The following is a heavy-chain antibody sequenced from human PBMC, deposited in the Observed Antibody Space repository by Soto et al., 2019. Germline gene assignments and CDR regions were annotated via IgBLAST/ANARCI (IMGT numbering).Heavy chain of an antibody. J-gene: IGHJ4*02. D-gene: IGHD3-3*01. Sequence: GGSLRLSCAASGFTFSGYWMHWVRQVPGKGLIWVARSNSDGSGISYADSVRGRFIISRDNVKNILFLEMNSLRADDSAVYYCAIDRPEPHYDYHTIFPHWGQGTLVTVSS. CDR2: SNSDGSGI. CDR1: GFTFSGYW. V-gene: IGHV3-74*01. CDR3: AIDRPEPHYDYHTIFPH.